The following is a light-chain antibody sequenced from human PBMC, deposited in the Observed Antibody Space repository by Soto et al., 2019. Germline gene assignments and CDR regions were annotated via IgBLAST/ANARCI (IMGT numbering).Light chain of an antibody. V-gene: IGKV1-5*01. CDR3: QQYTNYPWA. Sequence: DIQMTQSPPTLSASVGDRVTITCRASQSISSWLAWYQQRPGKAPNLLIYDVSSLESGVPSGFSGSGSGTEFTLTISSLQPDDFATYYCQQYTNYPWAFGQGTKVEIK. CDR1: QSISSW. CDR2: DVS. J-gene: IGKJ1*01.